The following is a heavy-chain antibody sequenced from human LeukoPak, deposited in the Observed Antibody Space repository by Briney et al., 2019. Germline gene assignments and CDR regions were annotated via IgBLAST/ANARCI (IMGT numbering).Heavy chain of an antibody. D-gene: IGHD3-3*01. CDR3: ARDRITIFGVAPRWFDP. CDR1: GYTFAGYY. V-gene: IGHV1-2*02. CDR2: INPNSGGT. J-gene: IGHJ5*02. Sequence: ASVKVSCKASGYTFAGYYMHWVRQAPGQGLEWMGWINPNSGGTNYAQKFQGRVTMTRDTSISTAYMELSRLRSDDTAVYYCARDRITIFGVAPRWFDPWGQGTLVTVSS.